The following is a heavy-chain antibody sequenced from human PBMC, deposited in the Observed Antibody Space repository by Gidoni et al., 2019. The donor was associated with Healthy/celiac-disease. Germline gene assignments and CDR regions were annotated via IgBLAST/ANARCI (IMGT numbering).Heavy chain of an antibody. CDR2: ISSSSSTI. CDR1: GFTFSSYS. Sequence: EVQLVESGGGLVQPGGSLRRSCAALGFTFSSYSMNWVRQAPGKGLECVSYISSSSSTIYYADSVKGRFTISRDNAQNSLYLQMNSLRSEDTAVYYCARGQEGHYDFWSGYYLAYPFDYWGQGTLVTVSS. D-gene: IGHD3-3*01. J-gene: IGHJ4*02. V-gene: IGHV3-48*01. CDR3: ARGQEGHYDFWSGYYLAYPFDY.